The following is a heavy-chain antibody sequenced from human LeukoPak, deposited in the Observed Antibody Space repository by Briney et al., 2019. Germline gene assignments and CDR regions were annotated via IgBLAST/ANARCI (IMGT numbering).Heavy chain of an antibody. CDR1: GFTFSTYG. Sequence: PGGFLRLSCAASGFTFSTYGIHWVRQAPGKGLEWVAVIWNDGSNKYYADSVKGRFTISRDNSKNTLYLQMNSLRAEDTAVYYCAKDRTYDILTGYRYRAYYFDYWGQGTLVTVSS. CDR2: IWNDGSNK. V-gene: IGHV3-30*02. J-gene: IGHJ4*02. CDR3: AKDRTYDILTGYRYRAYYFDY. D-gene: IGHD3-9*01.